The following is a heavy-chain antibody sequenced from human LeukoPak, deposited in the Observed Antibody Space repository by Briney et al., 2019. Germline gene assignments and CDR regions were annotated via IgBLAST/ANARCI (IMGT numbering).Heavy chain of an antibody. CDR2: IYYSGST. J-gene: IGHJ4*02. Sequence: SETLSLTCTVSGGSISSYYWSWIRQPPGKGLEWIGYIYYSGSTNYNPSLKSRVTISVDTSNNQFSLKLSSVTAADTAVYYCARASNGYETPDDYWGQGTLVTVSS. CDR3: ARASNGYETPDDY. V-gene: IGHV4-59*01. CDR1: GGSISSYY. D-gene: IGHD5-12*01.